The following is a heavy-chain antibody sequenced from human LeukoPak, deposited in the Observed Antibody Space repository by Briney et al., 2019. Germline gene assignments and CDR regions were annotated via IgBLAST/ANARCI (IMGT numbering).Heavy chain of an antibody. D-gene: IGHD6-13*01. Sequence: PGGSLRLSCAASGFTFSSYSMNWVRQAPGKGLEWVSSISSSSSYIYYADSVKGRFIISRDNAKNSLYLQMNSLRAEDTAVYYCARDHRLGSSSWYWFDPWGQGTLVTVSS. CDR3: ARDHRLGSSSWYWFDP. CDR2: ISSSSSYI. V-gene: IGHV3-21*01. CDR1: GFTFSSYS. J-gene: IGHJ5*02.